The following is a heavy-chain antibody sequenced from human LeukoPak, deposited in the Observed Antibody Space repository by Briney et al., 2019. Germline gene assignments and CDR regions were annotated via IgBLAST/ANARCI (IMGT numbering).Heavy chain of an antibody. D-gene: IGHD5-18*01. CDR3: AKKRGYSYGSDAFDI. J-gene: IGHJ3*02. CDR1: GGSISSYY. Sequence: SETLSLTCTVSGGSISSYYWSWIRQPPGKGLEWIGYIYYSGSTNYNPSLKSRVTISVDTSKNQFSLKLSSVTAADTAVYCCAKKRGYSYGSDAFDIWGQGTMVTVSS. V-gene: IGHV4-59*01. CDR2: IYYSGST.